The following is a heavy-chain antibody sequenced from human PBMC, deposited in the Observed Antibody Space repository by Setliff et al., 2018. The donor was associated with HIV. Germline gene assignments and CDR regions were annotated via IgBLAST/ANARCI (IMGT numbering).Heavy chain of an antibody. CDR1: GGSASNSRYY. CDR3: ASRIYYYDSNNFLREEGFDP. J-gene: IGHJ5*02. CDR2: IHYNENT. V-gene: IGHV4-39*01. Sequence: SETLSLTCTVSGGSASNSRYYWAWIRQPPGKGLEYIGSIHYNENTYYNPSLKSRVTISIDTSKDQFSLNLTSVTDADTAVYYCASRIYYYDSNNFLREEGFDPWGQGTLVTVSS. D-gene: IGHD3-22*01.